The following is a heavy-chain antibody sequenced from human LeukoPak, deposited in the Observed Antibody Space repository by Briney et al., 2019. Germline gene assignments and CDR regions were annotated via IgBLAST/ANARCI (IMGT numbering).Heavy chain of an antibody. J-gene: IGHJ4*02. CDR3: ARAVEYSSSSFDY. D-gene: IGHD6-6*01. V-gene: IGHV4-59*01. CDR1: GGSISSYY. Sequence: PSETLSLTCTVSGGSISSYYWSWIRQPPGKGLEGIGYIYYSGSTNYNPSLKSRVTISVDTSKNQFSLKLSSVTAADTAVYYCARAVEYSSSSFDYWGQGTLVTVSS. CDR2: IYYSGST.